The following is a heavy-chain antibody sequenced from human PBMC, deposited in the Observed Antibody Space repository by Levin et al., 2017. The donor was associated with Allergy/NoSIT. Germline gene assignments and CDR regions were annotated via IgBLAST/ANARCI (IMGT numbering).Heavy chain of an antibody. Sequence: KISCKASGGTFSSYTISWVRQAPGQGLEWMGRIIPILGIANYAQKFQGRVTITADKSTSTAYMELSSLRSEDTAVYYCASAGGFGDLYYYYGMDVWGQGTTVTVSS. CDR3: ASAGGFGDLYYYYGMDV. D-gene: IGHD3-10*01. J-gene: IGHJ6*02. CDR2: IIPILGIA. V-gene: IGHV1-69*02. CDR1: GGTFSSYT.